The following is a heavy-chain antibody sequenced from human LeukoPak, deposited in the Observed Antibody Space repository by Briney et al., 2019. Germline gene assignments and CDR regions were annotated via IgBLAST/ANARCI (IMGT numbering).Heavy chain of an antibody. CDR2: ISAYNGNT. V-gene: IGHV1-18*01. D-gene: IGHD2-21*02. CDR1: GYTLTSYG. CDR3: ARVGRGAYCGGDCYYWFDP. Sequence: ASVKVSCKASGYTLTSYGISWVRQAPGQGLEWMGWISAYNGNTNYAQKLQGRVTMTTDTSTSTAYMELRSLRSDDTAVYYCARVGRGAYCGGDCYYWFDPWGQGTLVTVSS. J-gene: IGHJ5*02.